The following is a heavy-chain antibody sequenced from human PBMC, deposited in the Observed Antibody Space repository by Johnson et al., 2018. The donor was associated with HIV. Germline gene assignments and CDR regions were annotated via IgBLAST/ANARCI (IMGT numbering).Heavy chain of an antibody. J-gene: IGHJ3*02. V-gene: IGHV3-30*14. CDR1: GFTFSSYA. CDR3: ARGLDSGSSWFGAFDI. CDR2: ISYDGSNK. D-gene: IGHD6-13*01. Sequence: QMQLVESGGGVVQPGRSLRLSCAASGFTFSSYAMHWVRQAPGKGLERVAVISYDGSNKYYADSVKGRFTISRDNSKNTLYLQMNSLRAEDTAVYYCARGLDSGSSWFGAFDIWGQGTMVTVSS.